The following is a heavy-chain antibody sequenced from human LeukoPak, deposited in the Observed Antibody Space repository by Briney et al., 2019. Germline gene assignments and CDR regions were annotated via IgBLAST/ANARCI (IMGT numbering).Heavy chain of an antibody. V-gene: IGHV1-24*01. CDR2: FDPEDGET. CDR3: ATDLGGSSPLDY. J-gene: IGHJ4*02. D-gene: IGHD6-6*01. CDR1: GYTLTELS. Sequence: GASVKVSCKVSGYTLTELSMHWVRQAPGKGLEWMGGFDPEDGETIYAQKFQGRVTMTEDTSTDTAYKELSSLRSEDTAVYYCATDLGGSSPLDYWGQGTLVTVSS.